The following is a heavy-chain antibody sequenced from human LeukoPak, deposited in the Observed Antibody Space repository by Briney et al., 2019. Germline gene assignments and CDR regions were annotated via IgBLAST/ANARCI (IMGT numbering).Heavy chain of an antibody. CDR2: IKSDGSET. Sequence: PGGSLRLSCAASGFTFSNYWMHWVRQGPGKGLMWVSRIKSDGSETSSAESLEGRFTISRDNARNMLYLQMNSLRPEDTATYYCTSDRVLYGLDVWGQGTTVTVSS. CDR3: TSDRVLYGLDV. CDR1: GFTFSNYW. V-gene: IGHV3-74*01. J-gene: IGHJ6*02.